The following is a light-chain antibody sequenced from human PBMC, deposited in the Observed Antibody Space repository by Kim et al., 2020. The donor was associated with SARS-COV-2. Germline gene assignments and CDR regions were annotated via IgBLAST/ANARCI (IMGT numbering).Light chain of an antibody. CDR2: ATS. J-gene: IGKJ2*01. Sequence: SASVGDRVTNACRASQDISNFFAWFQQNPGKVPKRLIYATSSLQSGVPSRFSGSGSGTEYSLTISSLRPEDFATYYCLQHKSYPYTLGQGTKLEI. CDR3: LQHKSYPYT. V-gene: IGKV1-17*03. CDR1: QDISNF.